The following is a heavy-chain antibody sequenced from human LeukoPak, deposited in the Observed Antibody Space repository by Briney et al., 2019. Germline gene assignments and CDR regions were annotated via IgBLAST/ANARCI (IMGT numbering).Heavy chain of an antibody. Sequence: ASVKVSCKASGYTFTSYGISWVRQATGQGLEWMGWISAYSGNTNYAQKLQGRVTMTTNTSTNTAYMELRSLRSDDTAMYYCARARALTGYYNYWSQGTLVTVSS. V-gene: IGHV1-18*01. CDR2: ISAYSGNT. CDR3: ARARALTGYYNY. CDR1: GYTFTSYG. D-gene: IGHD3-9*01. J-gene: IGHJ4*02.